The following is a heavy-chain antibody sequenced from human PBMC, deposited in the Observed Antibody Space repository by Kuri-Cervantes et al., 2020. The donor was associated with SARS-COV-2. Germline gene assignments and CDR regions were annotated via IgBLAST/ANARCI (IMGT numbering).Heavy chain of an antibody. D-gene: IGHD5-18*01. CDR1: GGTFSSYA. Sequence: ASVKVSCKASGGTFSSYAISWVRQAPGQGLEWMGGIIPIFGTANYAQKFQGRVTMTRDTSTSTVHMELSRLRFDDTAVFYCARNRRTGGYSFGFDLWGQGPLVPVSS. V-gene: IGHV1-69*05. CDR3: ARNRRTGGYSFGFDL. CDR2: IIPIFGTA. J-gene: IGHJ4*02.